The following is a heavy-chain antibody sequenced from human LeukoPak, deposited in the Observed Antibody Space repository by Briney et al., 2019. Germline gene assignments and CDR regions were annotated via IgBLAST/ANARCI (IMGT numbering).Heavy chain of an antibody. J-gene: IGHJ6*03. V-gene: IGHV3-23*01. CDR1: GFTFSSHA. Sequence: GGSLRLSCAASGFTFSSHAMSWVRQAPGKGLEWVSAISGSGGSTYYADSVKGRFTISRDNSKNTLYVQMNSLRAEDTAVYYCAKSISRPHYMDVWGKGTTVTVSS. D-gene: IGHD3-3*02. CDR3: AKSISRPHYMDV. CDR2: ISGSGGST.